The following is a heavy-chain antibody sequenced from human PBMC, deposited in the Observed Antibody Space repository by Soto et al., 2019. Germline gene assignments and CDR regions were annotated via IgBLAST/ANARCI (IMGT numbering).Heavy chain of an antibody. V-gene: IGHV3-48*02. CDR3: VIDDRCAFDF. J-gene: IGHJ3*01. D-gene: IGHD3-22*01. CDR1: GFSFSNYA. Sequence: EVQLVESGGGLVQPGGSRRVSCAASGFSFSNYAMNWVRQAPGKGLEWVSYISIGSGSIFYADSVKGRFTISRDDAKNSLYMQMNTLRDEDTAVYYCVIDDRCAFDFWGHGTMVTVSS. CDR2: ISIGSGSI.